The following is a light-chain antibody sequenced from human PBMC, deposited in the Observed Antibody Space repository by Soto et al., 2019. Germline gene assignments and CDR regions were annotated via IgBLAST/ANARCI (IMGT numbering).Light chain of an antibody. CDR3: RSFTTSTALV. V-gene: IGLV2-14*01. J-gene: IGLJ3*02. CDR1: SSDVGGYDY. CDR2: DVT. Sequence: QSALTQPASVSGSPGQSITISCTGTSSDVGGYDYVAWYQQHPGKVPKLLIYDVTNRPSGVSNRFSGSKSGNTASLTISGLQTEDEAEYYCRSFTTSTALVFGGGTKLTVL.